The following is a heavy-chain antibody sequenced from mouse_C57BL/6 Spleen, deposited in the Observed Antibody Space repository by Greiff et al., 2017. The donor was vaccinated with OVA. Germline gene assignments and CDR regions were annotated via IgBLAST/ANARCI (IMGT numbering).Heavy chain of an antibody. CDR1: GFTFSSYG. J-gene: IGHJ2*01. Sequence: EVQVVESGGDLVKPGGSLKLSCAASGFTFSSYGMSWVRQTPDKRLEWVATISSGGSYTYYPDSVKGRFTISRDNAKNTLYLQRSSLKSEDTAMYYCARHKSAGYFDYWGQGTTLTVSS. V-gene: IGHV5-6*01. CDR3: ARHKSAGYFDY. CDR2: ISSGGSYT.